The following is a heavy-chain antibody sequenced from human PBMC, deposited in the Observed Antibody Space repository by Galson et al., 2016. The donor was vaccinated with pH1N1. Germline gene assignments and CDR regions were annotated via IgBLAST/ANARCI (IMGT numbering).Heavy chain of an antibody. CDR1: GFTFSSYS. D-gene: IGHD4/OR15-4a*01. V-gene: IGHV3-48*04. CDR2: ISLSSSII. Sequence: SLRLSCAASGFTFSSYSMNWVRQAPGKGLEWVSYISLSSSIIHYADSVKGRFIISRDSAKNSLCLQMNSLRAEDTALYYCAREGLWPGVDAFDIWGQGTMVTASS. CDR3: AREGLWPGVDAFDI. J-gene: IGHJ3*02.